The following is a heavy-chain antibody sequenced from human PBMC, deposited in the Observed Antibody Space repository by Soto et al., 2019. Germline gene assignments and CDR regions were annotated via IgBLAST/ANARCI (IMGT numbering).Heavy chain of an antibody. CDR2: INSDGSTV. CDR1: GFTLGSYW. CDR3: ARESTYYDISTGYWHNAFDV. Sequence: EVQLVESGGALIQAGGSLRLSCAASGFTLGSYWMHWVRQVPGKGLFWVSRINSDGSTVTYVDSVKGRFTLSRDNARNTLYLQMNSLRDEDSALYYCARESTYYDISTGYWHNAFDVWGQGTVVAVSS. J-gene: IGHJ3*01. D-gene: IGHD3-9*01. V-gene: IGHV3-74*03.